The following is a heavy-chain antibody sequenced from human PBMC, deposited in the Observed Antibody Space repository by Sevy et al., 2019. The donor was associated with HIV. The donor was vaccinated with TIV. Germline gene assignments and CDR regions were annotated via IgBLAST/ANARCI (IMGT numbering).Heavy chain of an antibody. CDR3: AKAPNGYYGSGREGYYFDY. CDR2: ISGSGGST. Sequence: GGFLRLSCAASGFTFSSYAMSWVRQAPGKGLEWVSAISGSGGSTYYADSVKGRFTISRDNSKNTLYLQMNSLRAEDTAVYYCAKAPNGYYGSGREGYYFDYWGQGTLVTVPS. V-gene: IGHV3-23*01. J-gene: IGHJ4*02. D-gene: IGHD3-10*01. CDR1: GFTFSSYA.